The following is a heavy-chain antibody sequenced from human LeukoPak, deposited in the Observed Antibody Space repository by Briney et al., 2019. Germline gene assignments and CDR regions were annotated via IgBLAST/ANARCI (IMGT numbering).Heavy chain of an antibody. V-gene: IGHV3-48*04. D-gene: IGHD3-10*01. CDR1: GFTFSSYS. CDR3: ARDRMYYYGSGNY. Sequence: GSLRLSCAASGFTFSSYSMNWVRQAPGKGLEWVSYISSSSSTIYYADSVKGRFTISRDNAKNSLYLQMNSLRAEDTAVYYCARDRMYYYGSGNYWGQGTLVTVSS. J-gene: IGHJ4*02. CDR2: ISSSSSTI.